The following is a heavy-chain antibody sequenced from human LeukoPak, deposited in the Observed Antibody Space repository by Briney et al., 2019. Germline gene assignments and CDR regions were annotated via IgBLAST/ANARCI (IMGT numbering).Heavy chain of an antibody. V-gene: IGHV1-2*02. CDR2: INPNSGGT. Sequence: GASVEVSCKASGYTFSGYYMHWVRQAPGQGLEWMGWINPNSGGTNYAQKFQGRVTMTRDTSISTAYMELSSLRSDDTAVYYCARLYYDSRAYYYFDYWGQGTLVTVSS. J-gene: IGHJ4*02. CDR1: GYTFSGYY. CDR3: ARLYYDSRAYYYFDY. D-gene: IGHD3-22*01.